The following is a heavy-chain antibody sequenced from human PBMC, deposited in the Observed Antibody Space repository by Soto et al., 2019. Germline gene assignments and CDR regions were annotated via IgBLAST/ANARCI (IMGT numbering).Heavy chain of an antibody. V-gene: IGHV1-8*01. CDR2: MNPDSCNT. Sequence: VQLVQSGSEVKKPGASVKVSCKASGYTFINYDINWVRQAPGQGLEWVGWMNPDSCNTGYAQNFQGRVTMTGNTSISSVYMELSSLTSEDTAVYYCARSRGSNGWFDLWGQGTLVTVSS. J-gene: IGHJ5*02. D-gene: IGHD3-22*01. CDR3: ARSRGSNGWFDL. CDR1: GYTFINYD.